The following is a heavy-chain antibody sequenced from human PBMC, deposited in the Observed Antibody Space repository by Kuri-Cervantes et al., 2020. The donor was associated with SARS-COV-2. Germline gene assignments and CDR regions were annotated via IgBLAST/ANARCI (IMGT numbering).Heavy chain of an antibody. J-gene: IGHJ3*02. CDR2: ISYDGSNK. V-gene: IGHV3-30-3*01. CDR3: AKELGYCSSTSSSWCAFDI. D-gene: IGHD2-2*01. Sequence: GGSLRLSCAASGFTFSSYAMHWVRQAPGKGLEWVAVISYDGSNKYYADSVKGRFTISRDNSKNTLYLQMNSLRAEDRALYYCAKELGYCSSTSSSWCAFDIWGQGTMVTVSS. CDR1: GFTFSSYA.